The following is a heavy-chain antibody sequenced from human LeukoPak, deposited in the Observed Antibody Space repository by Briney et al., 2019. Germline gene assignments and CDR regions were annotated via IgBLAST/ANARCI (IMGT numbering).Heavy chain of an antibody. CDR2: IKSNTDGGTT. J-gene: IGHJ4*02. CDR3: TTNGLAVAGSFDY. D-gene: IGHD6-19*01. CDR1: GFTFSNAW. Sequence: GGSLRLSCATSGFTFSNAWMSWVRQAPGKGLEWVGRIKSNTDGGTTDYAAPVKGRFTISRDDSKNTLYLQMNSLKTEDTAVYYCTTNGLAVAGSFDYWGQGTLVTVSS. V-gene: IGHV3-15*01.